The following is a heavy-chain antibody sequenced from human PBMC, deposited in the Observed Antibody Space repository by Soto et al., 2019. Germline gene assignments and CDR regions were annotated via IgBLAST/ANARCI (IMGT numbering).Heavy chain of an antibody. CDR1: GGSISSGDYY. CDR2: IYYSGST. D-gene: IGHD5-12*01. Sequence: QVQLQESGPGLVKPSQTLSLTCTVSGGSISSGDYYWNWIRQPPGKGLEWIGYIYYSGSTYYNPSLKSRVTISVDTSKNQFSLKLSSVTAAATAVYYCARVLDIVATIVDYWGQGTLVTVSS. J-gene: IGHJ4*02. CDR3: ARVLDIVATIVDY. V-gene: IGHV4-30-4*01.